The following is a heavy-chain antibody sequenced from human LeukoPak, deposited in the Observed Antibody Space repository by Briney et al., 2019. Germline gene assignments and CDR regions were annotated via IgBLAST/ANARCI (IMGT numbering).Heavy chain of an antibody. CDR1: GFTVSSNY. J-gene: IGHJ4*02. CDR2: ISSSSSTI. CDR3: ARDYPPIAAAGTGDY. Sequence: GGSLRLSCAASGFTVSSNYMSWVRQAPGKGLEWVSYISSSSSTIYYADSVKGRFTISRDNAKNSLYLQMNSLRAEDTAVYYCARDYPPIAAAGTGDYWGQGTLVTVS. V-gene: IGHV3-48*04. D-gene: IGHD6-13*01.